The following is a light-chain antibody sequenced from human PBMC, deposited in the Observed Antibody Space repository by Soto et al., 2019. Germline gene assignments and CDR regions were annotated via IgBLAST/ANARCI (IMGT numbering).Light chain of an antibody. CDR3: QQYKNWPPIT. J-gene: IGKJ5*01. Sequence: VMMQSPATLSVYALARATHSCSASQSVGSDLAWYQQKRGQAPRLLIYGASTRATGIPARFSGSASGTEFTLTISGLQSEDFAVYYCQQYKNWPPITFGQGTRLEI. V-gene: IGKV3-15*01. CDR2: GAS. CDR1: QSVGSD.